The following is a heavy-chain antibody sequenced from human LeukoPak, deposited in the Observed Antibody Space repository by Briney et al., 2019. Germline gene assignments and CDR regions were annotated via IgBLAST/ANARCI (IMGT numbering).Heavy chain of an antibody. CDR3: AKERKYGSGSYCDY. V-gene: IGHV3-30*18. D-gene: IGHD3-10*01. Sequence: GGSLRLSCAASGFTFSSYGMHWVRQAPGKGLEWVAVISYDGSNKYYADSVKGRFTISRDNSKNTLYLQMNSLRAEDTAVYYCAKERKYGSGSYCDYWGQGTLVTVSS. J-gene: IGHJ4*02. CDR2: ISYDGSNK. CDR1: GFTFSSYG.